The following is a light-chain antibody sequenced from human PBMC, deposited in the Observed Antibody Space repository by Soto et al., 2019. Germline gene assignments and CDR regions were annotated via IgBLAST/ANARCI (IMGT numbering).Light chain of an antibody. J-gene: IGKJ2*01. Sequence: AIRMTQSPSSFSASTGDRVTITCRASQGISSYLAWYQQKPGKAPKLLIYAASTLQSGVPSRFSGSGSGTDFTLTISCRQSEDLATYYCPQYYSYPYTFGQGTKLVIK. CDR2: AAS. V-gene: IGKV1-8*01. CDR1: QGISSY. CDR3: PQYYSYPYT.